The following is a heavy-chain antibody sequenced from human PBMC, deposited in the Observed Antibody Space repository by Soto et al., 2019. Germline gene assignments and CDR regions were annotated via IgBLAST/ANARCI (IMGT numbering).Heavy chain of an antibody. D-gene: IGHD3-3*01. Sequence: GGSLRLSCAASGFTFSSNVMSWVRQAPGKGLEWVSAINGSGDKTYYADSVKGRFSISRDNSKNTLYLQMNSLRAEDTAIYYCAKGAYYDFWSGYSAFDCWGQGTLVTVSS. J-gene: IGHJ4*02. V-gene: IGHV3-23*01. CDR2: INGSGDKT. CDR1: GFTFSSNV. CDR3: AKGAYYDFWSGYSAFDC.